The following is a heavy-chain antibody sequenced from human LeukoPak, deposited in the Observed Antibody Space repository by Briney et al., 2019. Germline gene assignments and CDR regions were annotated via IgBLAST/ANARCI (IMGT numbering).Heavy chain of an antibody. D-gene: IGHD5-18*01. CDR3: ARVRSGYSYGYYFDY. CDR1: GGSISSSSYY. CDR2: IYYSGST. V-gene: IGHV4-39*01. Sequence: SETLSLTCTVSGGSISSSSYYWGWIRQPPGKGLEWIGSIYYSGSTCYNPSLKSRVTISVDTSKNQFSLKLSSVTAADTAVYYCARVRSGYSYGYYFDYWGQGTLVTVSS. J-gene: IGHJ4*02.